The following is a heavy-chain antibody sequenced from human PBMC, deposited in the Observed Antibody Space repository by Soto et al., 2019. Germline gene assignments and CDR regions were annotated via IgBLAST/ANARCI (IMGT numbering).Heavy chain of an antibody. CDR1: GFTFSSYA. Sequence: GGSLRLSCAASGFTFSSYAMSWVRQAPGKGLEWVSAISGSGGSTYYADSVKGRFTISRDNSKNTLYLQMNSLRAEDTAVYYCAKGRGQWLLIGMDVWGQGTTVTVSS. J-gene: IGHJ6*02. D-gene: IGHD6-19*01. CDR3: AKGRGQWLLIGMDV. V-gene: IGHV3-23*01. CDR2: ISGSGGST.